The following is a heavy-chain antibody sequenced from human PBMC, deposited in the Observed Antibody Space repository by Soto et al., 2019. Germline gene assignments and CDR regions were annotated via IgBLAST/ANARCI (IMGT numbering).Heavy chain of an antibody. V-gene: IGHV4-61*01. J-gene: IGHJ5*02. D-gene: IGHD1-26*01. CDR1: GGSVSSGSYY. CDR3: ARFLVGASRGGWFDP. Sequence: NPSETLSLTCTVSGGSVSSGSYYWSWIRQPPGKGLEWIGYIYYSGSTNYNPSLKSRVTISVDTSKNQFSLKLSSVTAADTAVYYCARFLVGASRGGWFDPWGQGTLVTVSS. CDR2: IYYSGST.